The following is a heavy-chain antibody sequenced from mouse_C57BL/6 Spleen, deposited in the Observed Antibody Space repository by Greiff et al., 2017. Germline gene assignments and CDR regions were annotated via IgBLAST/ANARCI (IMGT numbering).Heavy chain of an antibody. V-gene: IGHV1-82*01. J-gene: IGHJ4*01. Sequence: QVQLQQSGPELVKPGASVKISCKASGYAFSSSWMNWVKQRPGKGLEWIGRIYPGNGDTNYNEKFKGKATLTADKSSSTAYMQLSSLTSEDSAVYFCAKYDYDVDYYAMDYWGQGTSVTVSA. D-gene: IGHD2-4*01. CDR3: AKYDYDVDYYAMDY. CDR1: GYAFSSSW. CDR2: IYPGNGDT.